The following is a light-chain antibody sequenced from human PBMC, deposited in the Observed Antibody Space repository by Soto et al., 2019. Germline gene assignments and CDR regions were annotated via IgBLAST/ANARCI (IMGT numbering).Light chain of an antibody. Sequence: QSALTQPASVSGSPGQSITISCTGTSSDVGGYNYVSWYQQHPGKAPKLMIYEVSNRPSGVSNRFSGSKSGNTASLTISGLQAEDEADYYCSSYTSSSTPRVFGGGTKLNVL. CDR3: SSYTSSSTPRV. CDR2: EVS. J-gene: IGLJ2*01. CDR1: SSDVGGYNY. V-gene: IGLV2-14*01.